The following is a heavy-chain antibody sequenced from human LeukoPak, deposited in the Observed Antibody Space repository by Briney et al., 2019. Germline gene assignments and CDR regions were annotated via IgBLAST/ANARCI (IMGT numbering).Heavy chain of an antibody. J-gene: IGHJ4*02. CDR1: GYTFTSYD. D-gene: IGHD3-22*01. V-gene: IGHV1-8*01. Sequence: ASVKVSCKASGYTFTSYDINWVRQATGQGLEWMGWMNPNSGNTGYAQKFQGRVTMTRNTSISTAYMELSSLRSEDTAVYYCARCRDYYDSSGYYCTLDYWGQGTLVTVSS. CDR3: ARCRDYYDSSGYYCTLDY. CDR2: MNPNSGNT.